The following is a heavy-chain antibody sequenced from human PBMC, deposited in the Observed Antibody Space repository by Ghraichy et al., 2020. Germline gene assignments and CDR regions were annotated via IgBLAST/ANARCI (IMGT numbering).Heavy chain of an antibody. CDR3: ARDPSSYYDFWSGSYGMDV. Sequence: SETLSLTCTVSGGSISSGGYYWSWIRQHPGKGLEWIGYIYYSGSTYYNPSLKSRVTISVDTSKNQFSLKLSSVTAADTAVYYCARDPSSYYDFWSGSYGMDVWGQGTTVTVSS. D-gene: IGHD3-3*01. J-gene: IGHJ6*02. CDR1: GGSISSGGYY. CDR2: IYYSGST. V-gene: IGHV4-31*03.